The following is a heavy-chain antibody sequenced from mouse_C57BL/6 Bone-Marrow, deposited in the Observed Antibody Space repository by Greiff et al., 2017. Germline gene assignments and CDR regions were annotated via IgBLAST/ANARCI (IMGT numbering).Heavy chain of an antibody. Sequence: EVNVVESGGGLVKPGGSLKLSCAASGFTFSDYGMHWVRQAPEKGLEWVAYISSGSSTIYYADTVKGRFTISRDNAKNTLFLQMTSLRSEDTAMYYGARIEILLIYAMDYWGQGTSVTVSS. J-gene: IGHJ4*01. CDR2: ISSGSSTI. CDR1: GFTFSDYG. D-gene: IGHD1-1*01. V-gene: IGHV5-17*01. CDR3: ARIEILLIYAMDY.